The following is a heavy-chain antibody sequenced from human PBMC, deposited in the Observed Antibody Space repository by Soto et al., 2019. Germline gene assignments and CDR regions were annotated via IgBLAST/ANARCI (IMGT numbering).Heavy chain of an antibody. D-gene: IGHD3-10*01. CDR2: IKSGIDGEAT. CDR3: STGLGTYYSRFDY. V-gene: IGHV3-15*07. Sequence: EVQLVESGGGLVKPGGSLTLSCAASGFPFKRAWMNWVRQAPGKGLEWVGRIKSGIDGEATDYGAPVKGRFTISRDDSRNTLSLQMNSLKTEDTAIYYCSTGLGTYYSRFDYWGRGTLVTVSS. CDR1: GFPFKRAW. J-gene: IGHJ4*02.